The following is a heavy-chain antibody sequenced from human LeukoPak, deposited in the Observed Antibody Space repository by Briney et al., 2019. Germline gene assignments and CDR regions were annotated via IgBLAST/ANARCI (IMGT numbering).Heavy chain of an antibody. D-gene: IGHD5-18*01. CDR3: ARGIEDVDTAIGGFDI. CDR1: GGSISSGGYY. V-gene: IGHV4-30-2*01. CDR2: IYHSGST. Sequence: SQTLSLTCTVSGGSISSGGYYWSWIRQPPGKGLEWIGYIYHSGSTYYNPSLKSRVTISVDRSKNQFSLKLSSVTAADTAVYYCARGIEDVDTAIGGFDIWGQGTMVTVSS. J-gene: IGHJ3*02.